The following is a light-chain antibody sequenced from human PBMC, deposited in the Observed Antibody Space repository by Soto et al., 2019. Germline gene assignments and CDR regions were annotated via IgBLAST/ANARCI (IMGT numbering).Light chain of an antibody. CDR3: QQYGSSPPWT. CDR1: QSVSSS. Sequence: EIVMTQSPATLSVSPGETATLSCRASQSVSSSLAWYQQTPGRAPRLLIYGASSRATGIPDRFSGSGSGTDFTLTISRLEPEDFAVYYCQQYGSSPPWTFGQGTKVDIK. V-gene: IGKV3-20*01. CDR2: GAS. J-gene: IGKJ1*01.